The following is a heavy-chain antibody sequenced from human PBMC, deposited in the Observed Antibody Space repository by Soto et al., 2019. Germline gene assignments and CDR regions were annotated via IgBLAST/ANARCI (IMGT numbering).Heavy chain of an antibody. D-gene: IGHD3-22*01. J-gene: IGHJ3*02. Sequence: SGPTLVNPTQTLTLTCTFSGFSLSTSGVGVGWIRQPPGKALEWLALIYWDDDKRYSPSLKSRLTITKDTSKNQVVLTMTNMDPVDTATYYCAHRNGYYYDSSGYSKNAFDIWGQGTMVTVSS. CDR1: GFSLSTSGVG. CDR3: AHRNGYYYDSSGYSKNAFDI. CDR2: IYWDDDK. V-gene: IGHV2-5*02.